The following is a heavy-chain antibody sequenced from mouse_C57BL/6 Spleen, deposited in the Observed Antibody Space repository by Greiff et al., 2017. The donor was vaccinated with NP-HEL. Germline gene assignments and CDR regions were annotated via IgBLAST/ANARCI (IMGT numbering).Heavy chain of an antibody. CDR3: SSSSYGHSLGFDV. V-gene: IGHV1-50*01. Sequence: QVQLQQPGAELVKPGASVKLSCKASGYTFTSYWMQWVKQRPGQGLEWIGEIDPSDSYTNYNQKFKGKATLTVDTSSSTAYMQLSSLPSEDSAVYFCSSSSYGHSLGFDVWGTGTTVTVSS. CDR1: GYTFTSYW. CDR2: IDPSDSYT. J-gene: IGHJ1*03. D-gene: IGHD2-10*01.